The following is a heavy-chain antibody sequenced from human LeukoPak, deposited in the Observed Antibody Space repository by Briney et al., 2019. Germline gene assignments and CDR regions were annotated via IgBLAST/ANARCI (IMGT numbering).Heavy chain of an antibody. J-gene: IGHJ5*02. CDR2: ISAYNGNT. V-gene: IGHV1-18*01. CDR3: ARDYIQHYDFWSGPPYNWFDP. D-gene: IGHD3-3*01. CDR1: GYTFTSYA. Sequence: ASVKVSCKASGYTFTSYAISWVRQAPGQGLEWMGWISAYNGNTNYAQKLQGRVTMTTDTSTSTAYMELRSLRSDDTAVYYCARDYIQHYDFWSGPPYNWFDPWSQGTLVTVSS.